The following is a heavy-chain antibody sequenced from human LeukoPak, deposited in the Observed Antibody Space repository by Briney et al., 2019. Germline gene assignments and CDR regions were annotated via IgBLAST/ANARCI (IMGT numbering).Heavy chain of an antibody. CDR2: ISYDGSNK. CDR1: GFTFSSYA. CDR3: ARGNQRNYYDSSGYAFDL. D-gene: IGHD3-22*01. V-gene: IGHV3-30*04. J-gene: IGHJ3*01. Sequence: GRSLRLSCAASGFTFSSYAMHWVRQAPGKGLEWVAVISYDGSNKYYADSVKGRFTISRDNSKNTLYLQMNSLRAEDTAVYYCARGNQRNYYDSSGYAFDLWGEGTMVTVSS.